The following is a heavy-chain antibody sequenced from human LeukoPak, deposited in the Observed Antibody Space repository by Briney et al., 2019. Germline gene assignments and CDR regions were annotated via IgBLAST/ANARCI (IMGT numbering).Heavy chain of an antibody. V-gene: IGHV1-2*02. CDR3: ARVGHYSSSWYLPYYYYYMDV. CDR2: INPNSGGT. CDR1: GYTFTGYY. Sequence: GASVKVSCKASGYTFTGYYMHWVRQAPGQGLEWKGWINPNSGGTNYAQKFQGRVTMTRDTSISTAYMELSRLRSDDTAVYYCARVGHYSSSWYLPYYYYYMDVWGKGTTVTISS. D-gene: IGHD6-13*01. J-gene: IGHJ6*03.